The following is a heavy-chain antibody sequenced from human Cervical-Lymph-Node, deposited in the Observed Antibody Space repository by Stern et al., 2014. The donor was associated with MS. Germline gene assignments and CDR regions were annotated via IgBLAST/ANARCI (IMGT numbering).Heavy chain of an antibody. CDR3: SGRYPYYYYGMDV. J-gene: IGHJ6*02. Sequence: QVQLQQWGAGLLKPSETLSLTCDVYGGSFRGYYWNWIRQSPGQGLEWIGEINTSGSTNYNPHLNSRVTLSAETSKNQSSLKLRSVTAADAAVYYCSGRYPYYYYGMDVWGQGTTVTVSS. CDR1: GGSFRGYY. V-gene: IGHV4-34*01. D-gene: IGHD2-2*02. CDR2: INTSGST.